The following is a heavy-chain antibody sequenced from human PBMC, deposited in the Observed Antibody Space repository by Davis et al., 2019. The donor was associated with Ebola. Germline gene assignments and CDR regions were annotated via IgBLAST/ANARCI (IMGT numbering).Heavy chain of an antibody. Sequence: SQTLSLTCAVYGGSFSGYYWSWIRQPPGKGLEWIGEINHSGSTNYNPSLKSRVTISVDTSKNQFSLKLSSVTAADTAVYYCARGGGARIVVVPAARINFDYWGQGTLVTVSS. CDR2: INHSGST. J-gene: IGHJ4*02. CDR1: GGSFSGYY. CDR3: ARGGGARIVVVPAARINFDY. V-gene: IGHV4-34*01. D-gene: IGHD2-2*01.